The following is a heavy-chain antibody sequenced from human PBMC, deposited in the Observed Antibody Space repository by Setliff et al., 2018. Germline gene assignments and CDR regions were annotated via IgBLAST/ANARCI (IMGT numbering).Heavy chain of an antibody. Sequence: ASVKVSCKASGYTFNNYGIIWVRQAPGQGPEWMGWISAYSGETNYAQIFQGRVTMTTDTPTSTAYMELRSLRSEDTALYYCARGGHIRYDYYYMDVWGKGTTVTVSS. CDR1: GYTFNNYG. CDR2: ISAYSGET. CDR3: ARGGHIRYDYYYMDV. D-gene: IGHD5-18*01. V-gene: IGHV1-18*01. J-gene: IGHJ6*03.